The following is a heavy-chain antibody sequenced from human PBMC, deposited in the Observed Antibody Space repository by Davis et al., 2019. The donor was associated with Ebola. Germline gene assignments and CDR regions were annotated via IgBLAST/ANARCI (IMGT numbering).Heavy chain of an antibody. CDR1: GGTFSSYA. V-gene: IGHV1-69*05. J-gene: IGHJ4*02. CDR2: IIPIFGTA. CDR3: AAASSGFFGYFDY. Sequence: AASVKVSCKASGGTFSSYAISWVRQAPGQGLEWMGGIIPIFGTANYAQKFQGRVTITRDTSASTAYMELSSLRSEDTAVYYCAAASSGFFGYFDYWGQGTLVTVSS. D-gene: IGHD6-19*01.